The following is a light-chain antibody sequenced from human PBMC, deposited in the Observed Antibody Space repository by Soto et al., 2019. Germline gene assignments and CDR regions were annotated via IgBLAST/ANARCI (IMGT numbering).Light chain of an antibody. J-gene: IGLJ2*01. Sequence: QSVLTQPPSVSGAPGQRVTISCTGSSSNIGAGYDVHWYQQLPGTAPKLLIYGNSNRPSGVPDRFSGSKSGTSASLAITGLQAEDEADYYCQSYDSSLSVGVFGGWTKLTVL. CDR1: SSNIGAGYD. V-gene: IGLV1-40*01. CDR2: GNS. CDR3: QSYDSSLSVGV.